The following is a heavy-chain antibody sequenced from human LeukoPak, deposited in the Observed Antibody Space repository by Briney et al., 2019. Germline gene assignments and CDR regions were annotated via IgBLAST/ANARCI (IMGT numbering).Heavy chain of an antibody. CDR2: INRDGSST. CDR3: TRGGGYSYGSFDY. Sequence: PRGSLRLSCAASGVIFSNYWMHWVRQTPGKGLVWVSRINRDGSSTSYADSVKGRFTISRDNAKNTLYLQMNSLRAEDTAVYYCTRGGGYSYGSFDYWGQGTLVTVSS. V-gene: IGHV3-74*01. CDR1: GVIFSNYW. D-gene: IGHD5-18*01. J-gene: IGHJ4*02.